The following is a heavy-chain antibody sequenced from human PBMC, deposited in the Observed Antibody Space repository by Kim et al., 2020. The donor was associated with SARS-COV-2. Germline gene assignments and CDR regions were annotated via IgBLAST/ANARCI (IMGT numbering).Heavy chain of an antibody. Sequence: GGYLRLSCAASGFTFSDYYMSWIRQAPGKGLEWVSYISSSSSYTNYADSVKGRFTISRDNAKNSLYLQMNSLRAEDTAVYYCARDCSGGSCYGYWGQGTLVTVSS. CDR1: GFTFSDYY. CDR3: ARDCSGGSCYGY. J-gene: IGHJ4*02. D-gene: IGHD2-15*01. V-gene: IGHV3-11*06. CDR2: ISSSSSYT.